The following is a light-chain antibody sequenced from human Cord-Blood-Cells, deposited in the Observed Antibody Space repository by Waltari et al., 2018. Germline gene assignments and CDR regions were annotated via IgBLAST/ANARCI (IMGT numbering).Light chain of an antibody. Sequence: DIQMTQSPSSLSASVVYRVTITCRASQSISSYLNWYQQKPEKAPKVLIYAASSLQSGVPSRFSRSGSGTDFTLTISSLQPEDFATYYCQQSYSTPYTFGQGTKLEIK. V-gene: IGKV1-39*01. CDR3: QQSYSTPYT. J-gene: IGKJ2*01. CDR1: QSISSY. CDR2: AAS.